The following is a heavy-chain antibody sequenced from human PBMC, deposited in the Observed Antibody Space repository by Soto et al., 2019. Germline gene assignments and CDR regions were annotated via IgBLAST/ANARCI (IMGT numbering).Heavy chain of an antibody. Sequence: SVKVSCKASGGTFSSYTISWVRQAPGQGLEWMGRIIPILGIANYAQKFQGRVTITADKSTSTAYMELSSLRSEDTAVYYCARDVRITVTTWGYYYYYMDVWGKGTTVTVSS. V-gene: IGHV1-69*04. CDR1: GGTFSSYT. D-gene: IGHD4-4*01. J-gene: IGHJ6*03. CDR2: IIPILGIA. CDR3: ARDVRITVTTWGYYYYYMDV.